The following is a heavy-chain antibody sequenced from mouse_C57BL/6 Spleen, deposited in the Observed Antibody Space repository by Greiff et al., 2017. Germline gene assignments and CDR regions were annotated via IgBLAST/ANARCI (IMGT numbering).Heavy chain of an antibody. CDR1: GFTFSSYG. CDR2: ISSGGSYT. J-gene: IGHJ3*01. Sequence: DVHLVESGGDLVKPGGSLKLSCAASGFTFSSYGMSWVRQTPDKRLEWVATISSGGSYTYYPDSVKGRFTISRDNAKNTLYLQMSSLKSEDTAMYYCAREGGSSGYVGFAYWGQGTLVTVSA. CDR3: AREGGSSGYVGFAY. V-gene: IGHV5-6*01. D-gene: IGHD3-2*02.